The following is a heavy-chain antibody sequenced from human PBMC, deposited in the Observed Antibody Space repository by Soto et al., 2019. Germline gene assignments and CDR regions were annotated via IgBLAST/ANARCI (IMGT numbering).Heavy chain of an antibody. CDR1: GFTFSSYA. CDR3: AKDLSSSSGWFGVFDY. J-gene: IGHJ4*02. Sequence: SLRLSCAASGFTFSSYAMSWVRQAPGKGLEWVSAISGSGGSTYYADSVKGRFTISRDNSKNTLYLQMNSLRAEDTAVYYCAKDLSSSSGWFGVFDYWGQGTLVTVSS. V-gene: IGHV3-23*01. CDR2: ISGSGGST. D-gene: IGHD6-19*01.